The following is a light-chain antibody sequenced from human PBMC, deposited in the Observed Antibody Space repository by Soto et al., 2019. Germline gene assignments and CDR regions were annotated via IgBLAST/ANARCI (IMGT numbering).Light chain of an antibody. V-gene: IGKV1-5*01. Sequence: DIQMTQSPSTLSASVGDRVTMTCRASQRISSWLAWYQQKPGKAPKLLIYDASSLESGVPSRFSGSGSGTEFTLTISSLQPDDFATYYCQQYNSYTPTFGGGTKVEIK. CDR2: DAS. J-gene: IGKJ4*01. CDR1: QRISSW. CDR3: QQYNSYTPT.